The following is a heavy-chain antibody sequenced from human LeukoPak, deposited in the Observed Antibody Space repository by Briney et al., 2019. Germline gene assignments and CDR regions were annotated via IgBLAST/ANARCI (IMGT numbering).Heavy chain of an antibody. V-gene: IGHV1-69*06. CDR1: GYTFTSYY. CDR2: IIPIFGTA. CDR3: ARDIVVVVAATGRAYGAFDI. Sequence: SVKVSCKASGYTFTSYYMHWVRQAPGQGLEWMGGIIPIFGTANYAQKFQGRVTITADKSTSTAYMELSSLRSEDTAVYYCARDIVVVVAATGRAYGAFDIWGQGTMVTVSS. D-gene: IGHD2-15*01. J-gene: IGHJ3*02.